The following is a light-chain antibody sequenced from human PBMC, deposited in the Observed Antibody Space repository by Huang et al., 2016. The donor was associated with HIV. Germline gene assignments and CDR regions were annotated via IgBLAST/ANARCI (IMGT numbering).Light chain of an antibody. CDR3: QQTYTIPRT. Sequence: DIQMTQSPSSLSASIGDRVTFTCRASQNITTYLNWFQLSPGKVPKLLIYAASRLQSVVPANFSGSGTGTDFPLTINSLHVEDFATYCCQQTYTIPRTFGQGTKMEI. V-gene: IGKV1-39*01. CDR1: QNITTY. CDR2: AAS. J-gene: IGKJ1*01.